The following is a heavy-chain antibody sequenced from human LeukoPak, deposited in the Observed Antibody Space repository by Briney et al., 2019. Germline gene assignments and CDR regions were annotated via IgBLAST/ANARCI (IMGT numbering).Heavy chain of an antibody. D-gene: IGHD6-6*01. CDR1: GYTFTSYY. CDR3: ARDRGIAARRASKGWFDP. CDR2: INPSGDST. J-gene: IGHJ5*02. Sequence: ASVKVSCKASGYTFTSYYMHWVRQAPGQGLEWMGIINPSGDSTSYAQKFQGRVTMTRDMSTSTVYMELSSLRSEDTAVYYCARDRGIAARRASKGWFDPWGQGTLVTVSS. V-gene: IGHV1-46*01.